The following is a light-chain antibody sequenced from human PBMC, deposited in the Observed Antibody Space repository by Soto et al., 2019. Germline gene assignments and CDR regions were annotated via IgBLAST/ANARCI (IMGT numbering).Light chain of an antibody. V-gene: IGLV1-44*01. CDR1: SSNIGSNT. J-gene: IGLJ2*01. CDR3: EAWDDSLNGGV. Sequence: QSVLTPPPSASGTPGQRVTISCSGSSSNIGSNTVNWYQQLPGTAPKLLIYSNNQRPSGVPDRFSGSKSGTSASLAIGGLQSEDEADYYCEAWDDSLNGGVFGGGTKLTVL. CDR2: SNN.